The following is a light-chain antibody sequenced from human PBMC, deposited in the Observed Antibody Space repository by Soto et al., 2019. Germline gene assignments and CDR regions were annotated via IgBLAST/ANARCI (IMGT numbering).Light chain of an antibody. CDR1: QSVSSSY. CDR2: GAS. Sequence: EIVLTQSPGTLSLSPGERATLSCRASQSVSSSYLAWYQQKPGQAPRLLIYGASNRATGIPDRFSGSRSGTDFTLTISRLEPEDFAVYYCQQYCSSPYSFGQGTKLEIK. CDR3: QQYCSSPYS. J-gene: IGKJ2*03. V-gene: IGKV3-20*01.